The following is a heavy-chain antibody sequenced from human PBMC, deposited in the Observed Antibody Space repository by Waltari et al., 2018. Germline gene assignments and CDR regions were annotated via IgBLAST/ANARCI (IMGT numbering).Heavy chain of an antibody. J-gene: IGHJ4*02. Sequence: QVQLQQWGAGLLKPSETLSLTCAVYGGSFSGYYWRWIRQPPGKGLEWIGEMKHSGSTYYNPSLKGRVTISGGTAKNQFLLKRTSVTAADTAVYYCARGRYYYDSSGYSGSPSDYWGQGTLVTVSS. D-gene: IGHD3-22*01. CDR2: MKHSGST. V-gene: IGHV4-34*01. CDR1: GGSFSGYY. CDR3: ARGRYYYDSSGYSGSPSDY.